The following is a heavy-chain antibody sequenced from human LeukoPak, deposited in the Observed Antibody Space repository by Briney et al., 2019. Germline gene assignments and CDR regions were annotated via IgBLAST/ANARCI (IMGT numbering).Heavy chain of an antibody. V-gene: IGHV3-48*03. Sequence: GGSLRLSCAASGFTFSTYAMSWVRQAPGKGVEWVSYISSGGTTIYYADSVKGRFTITRDNAKNSLYLQMNNLRAEDTAVYYCASARLYSSSWYCYFDYWGRGTQVTVSS. CDR2: ISSGGTTI. J-gene: IGHJ4*02. D-gene: IGHD6-13*01. CDR1: GFTFSTYA. CDR3: ASARLYSSSWYCYFDY.